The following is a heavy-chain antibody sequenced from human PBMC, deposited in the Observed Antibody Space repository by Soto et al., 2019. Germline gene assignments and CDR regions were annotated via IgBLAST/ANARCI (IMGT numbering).Heavy chain of an antibody. V-gene: IGHV3-30*03. CDR3: SRGTYYPQSSGLHADY. D-gene: IGHD3-22*01. J-gene: IGHJ4*02. CDR1: GFSFSDYA. Sequence: WGSLRLSCATSGFSFSDYAMYFVGHSACQGLEWVAIISSDGHHQFYLDNLRGRFTVSRDNSKNTLYLQMNSLRPEDTAVYYCSRGTYYPQSSGLHADYWGPGTVVTVSS. CDR2: ISSDGHHQ.